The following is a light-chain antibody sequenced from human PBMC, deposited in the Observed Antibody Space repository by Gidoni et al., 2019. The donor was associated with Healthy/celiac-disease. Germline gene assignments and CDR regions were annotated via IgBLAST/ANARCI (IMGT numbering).Light chain of an antibody. CDR2: AAS. V-gene: IGKV1-27*01. Sequence: DIQITQSPSSLPASVGDRVTITCRANQGISNYLAWYQQKPGKVPKLLIYAASTLQSGVPSRFSGSGSGTDFTLTISSLQPEDVATYYCQKYNSAPWTFGQGTKVEIK. J-gene: IGKJ1*01. CDR3: QKYNSAPWT. CDR1: QGISNY.